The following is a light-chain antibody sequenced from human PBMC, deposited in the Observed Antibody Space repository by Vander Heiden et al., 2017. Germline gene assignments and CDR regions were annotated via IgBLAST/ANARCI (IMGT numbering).Light chain of an antibody. V-gene: IGLV3-10*01. CDR1: ALPKKY. CDR3: YSTDSSGNHRV. Sequence: SYELTQPPSVSVSPGQTARINCSGDALPKKYAYWYQQKSGQAPVLVIYEDSKRPSGIPERFSCSSSGTMATLTISGAQVEDEADYYCYSTDSSGNHRVFGGGTKLTVL. CDR2: EDS. J-gene: IGLJ3*02.